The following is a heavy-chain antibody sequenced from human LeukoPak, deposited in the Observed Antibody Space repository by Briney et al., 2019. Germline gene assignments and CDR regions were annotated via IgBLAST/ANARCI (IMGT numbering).Heavy chain of an antibody. CDR2: IYYSGST. D-gene: IGHD3-10*01. Sequence: PSETLSLTCTISGGSISSYYWSWIRQPPGKGLEWIGYIYYSGSTNYNPSLKSRVTISVDTSKDQFSLKLSSVTAADTAVYYCARERHTGDFDYWGQGTLVTVSS. V-gene: IGHV4-59*01. CDR1: GGSISSYY. J-gene: IGHJ4*02. CDR3: ARERHTGDFDY.